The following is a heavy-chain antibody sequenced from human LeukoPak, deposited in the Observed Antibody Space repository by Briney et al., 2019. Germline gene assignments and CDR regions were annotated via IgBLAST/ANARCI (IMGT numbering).Heavy chain of an antibody. CDR1: GFTFSSYA. Sequence: GGSLRLSCPASGFTFSSYAMSWVRQAPGKGLEWVSGINGNGGSTYNADSVKGRFTISRDNSKNTLYLQMNSLRAEDTAVYYCAKGGLVHPLHIWGQGTMVTVSS. D-gene: IGHD3/OR15-3a*01. V-gene: IGHV3-23*01. J-gene: IGHJ3*02. CDR3: AKGGLVHPLHI. CDR2: INGNGGST.